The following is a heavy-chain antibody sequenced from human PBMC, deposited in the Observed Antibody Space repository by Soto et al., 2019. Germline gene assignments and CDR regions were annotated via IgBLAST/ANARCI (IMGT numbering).Heavy chain of an antibody. V-gene: IGHV3-64D*08. D-gene: IGHD3-16*02. Sequence: PGGSLRLSCSASGFTFSSYAMHWVRQAPGKGLEYVSAISSNGGSTYYADSVKGRFTISRDNSKNTLYLQMSSLRAEDTAVYYCVKFPMITFGGVIVPHYLPANYYGMDVWGQGTTVTVSS. CDR1: GFTFSSYA. CDR3: VKFPMITFGGVIVPHYLPANYYGMDV. J-gene: IGHJ6*02. CDR2: ISSNGGST.